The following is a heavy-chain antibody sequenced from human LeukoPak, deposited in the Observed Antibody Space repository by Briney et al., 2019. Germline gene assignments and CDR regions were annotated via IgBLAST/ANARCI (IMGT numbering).Heavy chain of an antibody. Sequence: SVKVSCKASGGTFSSYAISWVRQTPGQGLEWMGGIIPIFGTANYAQKFQGRVTITADKSTSTAYMELSSLRSEDTAVYYCARESIAARPYFDYWGQGTLVTVSS. D-gene: IGHD6-6*01. V-gene: IGHV1-69*06. J-gene: IGHJ4*02. CDR2: IIPIFGTA. CDR1: GGTFSSYA. CDR3: ARESIAARPYFDY.